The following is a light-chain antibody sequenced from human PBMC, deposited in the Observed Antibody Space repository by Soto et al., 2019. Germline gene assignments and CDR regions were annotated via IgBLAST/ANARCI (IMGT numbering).Light chain of an antibody. Sequence: EIVMTQSPATLSLSPGERATLSCRASQSVSSNVAWYQQIPGQTPRLLIYGASTRATGIPVRFSGSGSGTEFTLTITRLEPEDFAVYYCQQYVTSSPRTFGQGTKVDIK. CDR2: GAS. CDR3: QQYVTSSPRT. J-gene: IGKJ1*01. CDR1: QSVSSN. V-gene: IGKV3-15*01.